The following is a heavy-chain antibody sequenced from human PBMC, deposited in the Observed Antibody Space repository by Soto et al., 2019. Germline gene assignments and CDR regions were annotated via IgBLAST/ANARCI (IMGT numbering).Heavy chain of an antibody. D-gene: IGHD3-3*01. Sequence: GGSLRLSCAASGFTFSSYGMHWVRQAPGKGLEWVAVISYDGSNKYYADSVKGRFTISRDNSKNTLYLQMNSLRAEDTAVYYCAKDRGYDFWSGYYNLYYYYGMDVWGQGTTVTVSS. CDR1: GFTFSSYG. V-gene: IGHV3-30*18. J-gene: IGHJ6*02. CDR3: AKDRGYDFWSGYYNLYYYYGMDV. CDR2: ISYDGSNK.